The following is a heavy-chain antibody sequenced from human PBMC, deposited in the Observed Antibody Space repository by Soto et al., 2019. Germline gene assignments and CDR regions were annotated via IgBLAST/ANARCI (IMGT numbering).Heavy chain of an antibody. V-gene: IGHV3-48*04. CDR1: GFTFSSYS. CDR2: ISSSSSTI. CDR3: ARSPQGNWGSLGCFDY. D-gene: IGHD7-27*01. Sequence: GGSLRLSCAASGFTFSSYSMNWVRQAPGKGLEWVSYISSSSSTIYYADSVKGRFTISRDNAKNSLYLQMNSLRAEDTAVYYCARSPQGNWGSLGCFDYWGQGTLVTVSS. J-gene: IGHJ4*02.